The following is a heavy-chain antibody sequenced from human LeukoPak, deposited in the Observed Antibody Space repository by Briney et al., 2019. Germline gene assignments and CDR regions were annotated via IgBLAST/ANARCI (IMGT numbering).Heavy chain of an antibody. CDR2: IHTSGST. J-gene: IGHJ4*02. CDR1: GGSISSDSYY. CDR3: ARDEGSGWYAY. D-gene: IGHD6-19*01. V-gene: IGHV4-61*02. Sequence: PSETLSLTCTVSGGSISSDSYYWSWIRQPAGKGLEWIGRIHTSGSTNYNPSLKSRVTISVDTSKNQFSLKLRSVTAADTAVYYCARDEGSGWYAYWGQGALVTVSS.